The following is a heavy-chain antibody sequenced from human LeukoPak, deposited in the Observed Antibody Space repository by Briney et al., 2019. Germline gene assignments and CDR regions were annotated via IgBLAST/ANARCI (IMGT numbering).Heavy chain of an antibody. CDR1: GGSIRSSSYY. CDR3: ASSYGSSGSRRCDP. V-gene: IGHV4-39*01. Sequence: SETLSLTCTFSGGSIRSSSYYWGWIRQPPGKGLEWIGSIYYSGSTYYNPSLKSRVTISVDTSKNQFSLKLRSVTAADTAVYYCASSYGSSGSRRCDPWGQGTLVTVSS. CDR2: IYYSGST. D-gene: IGHD6-19*01. J-gene: IGHJ5*02.